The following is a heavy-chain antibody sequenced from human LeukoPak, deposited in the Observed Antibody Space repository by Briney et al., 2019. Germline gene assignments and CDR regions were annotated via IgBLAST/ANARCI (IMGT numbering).Heavy chain of an antibody. CDR2: ISSSSSYI. D-gene: IGHD3-10*01. V-gene: IGHV3-21*01. J-gene: IGHJ4*02. CDR1: GFTFSSYS. Sequence: GGSLRLSCAASGFTFSSYSMNWVRQAPGKGLEWVSSISSSSSYIYYADSVKGRFTISRDNAKNSLYLQMNSLRAEDTAVYYCARDGANYYGSGSYSAYFDYWGQGTLVTVSS. CDR3: ARDGANYYGSGSYSAYFDY.